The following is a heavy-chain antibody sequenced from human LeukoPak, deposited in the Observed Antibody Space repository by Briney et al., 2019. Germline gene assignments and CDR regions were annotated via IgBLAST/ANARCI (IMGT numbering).Heavy chain of an antibody. CDR2: VYYSGST. CDR1: GGSISSYY. D-gene: IGHD6-19*01. J-gene: IGHJ6*02. CDR3: ARDPKGYSSGWYHGMDV. Sequence: KPSETLSLTCTVSGGSISSYYWSWIRQPPGKGLEWIGYVYYSGSTNYNPSLKSRVTISVDTSKNQSSLKLRSVTAADTAVYYCARDPKGYSSGWYHGMDVWGQGTAVTVSS. V-gene: IGHV4-59*01.